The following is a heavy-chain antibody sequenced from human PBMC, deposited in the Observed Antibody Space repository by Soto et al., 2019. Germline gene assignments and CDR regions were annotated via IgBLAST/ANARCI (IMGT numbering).Heavy chain of an antibody. D-gene: IGHD2-2*01. CDR2: IYNSGSA. CDR3: ARLHCNSPNCVPLDP. V-gene: IGHV4-39*01. Sequence: PSETLSLTSTVSGGSISSVSYYWGWIRQPPGKGLEWIGSIYNSGSAYYSPSLKSRVTMSVDTSKNQLSLKLSSVTAADTAVYYCARLHCNSPNCVPLDPWGQGTLVTVSS. J-gene: IGHJ5*02. CDR1: GGSISSVSYY.